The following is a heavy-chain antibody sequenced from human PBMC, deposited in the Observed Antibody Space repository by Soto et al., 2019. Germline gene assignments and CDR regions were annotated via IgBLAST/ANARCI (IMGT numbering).Heavy chain of an antibody. J-gene: IGHJ4*02. Sequence: EVRLVESGGGLVKPGGSLKLSCAASGFAFSTYSMSWVRQAPGKGLEWVSSISGSGNYTHYADFLRGRFTISRDNAKTSLFLQMDSLRAEDTAVYYCAREGINNYNEFYFDSWGQGTVVTVSS. CDR2: ISGSGNYT. V-gene: IGHV3-21*06. CDR1: GFAFSTYS. D-gene: IGHD4-4*01. CDR3: AREGINNYNEFYFDS.